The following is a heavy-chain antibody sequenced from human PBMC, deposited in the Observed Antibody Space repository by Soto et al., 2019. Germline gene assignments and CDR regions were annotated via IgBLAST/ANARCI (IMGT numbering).Heavy chain of an antibody. V-gene: IGHV4-39*01. D-gene: IGHD2-15*01. J-gene: IGHJ6*02. Sequence: QLQESGPGLVKSSETLSLTCTVSGGSISSTDHYWGWIRQPPGKGLDGLGSIYDAGSTFHNPSLKRRATISVDTSRNQFSLRLSSVTASDTAVYYCARLVFHCLRGSCDDYNFYGLDVWGQGTTVTVSS. CDR2: IYDAGST. CDR1: GGSISSTDHY. CDR3: ARLVFHCLRGSCDDYNFYGLDV.